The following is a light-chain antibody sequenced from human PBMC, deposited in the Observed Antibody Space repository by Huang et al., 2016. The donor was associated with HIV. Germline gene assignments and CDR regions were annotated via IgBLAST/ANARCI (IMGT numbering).Light chain of an antibody. J-gene: IGKJ4*01. CDR2: RSS. Sequence: DIQMTQSPSTLSASVGDRVTINCRASQSISDWLDWYQQKTGKAPRLLIYRSSTLESGVPLRFSGSGSGTEFTLTITSLQPEDFALYYCQQYSNYFSFGGGTKV. CDR3: QQYSNYFS. V-gene: IGKV1-5*03. CDR1: QSISDW.